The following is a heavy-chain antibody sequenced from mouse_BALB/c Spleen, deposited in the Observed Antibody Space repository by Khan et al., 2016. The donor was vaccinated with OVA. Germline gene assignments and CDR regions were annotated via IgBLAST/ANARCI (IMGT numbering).Heavy chain of an antibody. CDR2: IYPGNSDT. Sequence: EVQLQQSGTVLARPGTSVKMSCKASGYTFTNYWMNWVKQGPGQGLEWIGAIYPGNSDTSYNQKFKGKAKLTAVTSTSTAYMQISSLTNEDSAVYDGRRVEYLLAYWGQGTLVTVSA. J-gene: IGHJ3*01. V-gene: IGHV1-5*01. CDR1: GYTFTNYW. CDR3: RRVEYLLAY.